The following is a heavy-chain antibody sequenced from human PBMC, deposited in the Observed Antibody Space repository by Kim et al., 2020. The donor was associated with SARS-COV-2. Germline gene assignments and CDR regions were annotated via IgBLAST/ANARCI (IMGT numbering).Heavy chain of an antibody. CDR3: ATRKYSSDWYWYYFDS. D-gene: IGHD6-19*01. CDR1: GASMSSYY. CDR2: AYYSGST. J-gene: IGHJ4*02. Sequence: SETLSLTCTVSGASMSSYYWSWIRQPPGKGLEWIGYAYYSGSTNYNPSLNSRVTISVDTSKNQFSLKVTSVTAADTAVYYCATRKYSSDWYWYYFDSWGQGTLVTVSS. V-gene: IGHV4-59*03.